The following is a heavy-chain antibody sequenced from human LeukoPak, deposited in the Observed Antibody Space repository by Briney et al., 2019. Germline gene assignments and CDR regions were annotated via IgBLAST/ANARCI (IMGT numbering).Heavy chain of an antibody. CDR3: ARKSGSYSVVNAFDI. CDR1: GYSFTSYW. V-gene: IGHV5-51*01. D-gene: IGHD1-26*01. Sequence: GESLKVSCKGSGYSFTSYWIGWVRQMPGKGLEWMGIIYPGDSDTRYSPSFQGQVTISADKSISTAYLQWSSLKASDTAMYYYARKSGSYSVVNAFDIWGQGTMVTVSS. J-gene: IGHJ3*02. CDR2: IYPGDSDT.